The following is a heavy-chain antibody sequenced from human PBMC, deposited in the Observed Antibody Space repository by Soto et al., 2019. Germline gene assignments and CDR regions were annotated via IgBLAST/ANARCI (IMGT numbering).Heavy chain of an antibody. J-gene: IGHJ4*02. D-gene: IGHD6-6*01. CDR2: ISGSGGST. Sequence: GGSLRLSCAASGFTFSSYAMNWVRQAPGKGLEWVSVISGSGGSTYYADSVKGRFTISRDNSKDTLYLQMNSLRAEDTAIYYCAKRGETREYKNYFDYWGQGTLVTVSS. V-gene: IGHV3-23*01. CDR1: GFTFSSYA. CDR3: AKRGETREYKNYFDY.